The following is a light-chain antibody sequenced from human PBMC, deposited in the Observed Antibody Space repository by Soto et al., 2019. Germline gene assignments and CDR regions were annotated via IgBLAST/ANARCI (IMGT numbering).Light chain of an antibody. Sequence: EIVLTQSPGTLSFSPGERAPLSCRASQSVSSSYLAWYQQKPGQAPRLLIYGASNRATGIPDRFSGSGSGTDFTLTISRLEPEDFAVYYCQQYGSSPLTFGGGTKVDI. J-gene: IGKJ4*01. CDR2: GAS. CDR3: QQYGSSPLT. V-gene: IGKV3-20*01. CDR1: QSVSSSY.